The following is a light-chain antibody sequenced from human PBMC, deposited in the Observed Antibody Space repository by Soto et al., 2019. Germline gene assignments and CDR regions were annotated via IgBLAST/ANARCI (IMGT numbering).Light chain of an antibody. V-gene: IGKV3-20*01. CDR2: CAS. CDR1: QSVSTNS. J-gene: IGKJ4*01. Sequence: EIVLTQSPDTLSLSPGERATLSCRASQSVSTNSLAWYQQRPGQAPRPLICCASSRSTGTPDRFSGSGSGTEFTLIISRLEPEDFAVYYCQQYGSSVLTFGGGTKVEIK. CDR3: QQYGSSVLT.